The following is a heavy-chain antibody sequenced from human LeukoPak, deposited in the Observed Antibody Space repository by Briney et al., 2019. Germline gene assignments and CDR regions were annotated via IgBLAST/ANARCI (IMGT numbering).Heavy chain of an antibody. Sequence: GGSLRLSCAASGFTFRFHAMNWVRQAPGKGLEWVASISFNSDFIYYAESLKGRFTVSRDNTNNPLYLQMNGLIAEDTAVYYCARETRRADAFDVWGQGTMVTVSS. CDR1: GFTFRFHA. CDR3: ARETRRADAFDV. CDR2: ISFNSDFI. V-gene: IGHV3-21*01. J-gene: IGHJ3*01.